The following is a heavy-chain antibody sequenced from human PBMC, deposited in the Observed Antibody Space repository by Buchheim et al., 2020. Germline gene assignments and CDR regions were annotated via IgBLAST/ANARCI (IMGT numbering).Heavy chain of an antibody. J-gene: IGHJ6*02. D-gene: IGHD6-6*01. V-gene: IGHV3-23*01. CDR3: AREYSSSSGFYYYYYGMDV. Sequence: EVQLLESGGGLVQPGGSLRLSCAASGFTFSSYAMSWVRQAPGKGLEWVSAISGSGGSTYYADSVKGRFTISRDNSKKTLYLQMNSLRAEDTAVYYCAREYSSSSGFYYYYYGMDVWGQGTT. CDR2: ISGSGGST. CDR1: GFTFSSYA.